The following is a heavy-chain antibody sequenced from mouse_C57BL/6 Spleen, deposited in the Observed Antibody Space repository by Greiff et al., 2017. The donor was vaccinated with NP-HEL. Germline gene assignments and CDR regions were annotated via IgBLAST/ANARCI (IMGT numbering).Heavy chain of an antibody. CDR1: GYTFTSYG. V-gene: IGHV1-81*01. CDR2: IYPRSGNT. CDR3: ARITTVVATFDY. D-gene: IGHD1-1*01. J-gene: IGHJ2*01. Sequence: LVESGAELARPGASVKLSCKASGYTFTSYGISWVKQRTGQGLEWIGEIYPRSGNTYYNEKFKGKATLTADKSSSTAYMELRSLTSEDSAVYFCARITTVVATFDYWGQGTTLTVSS.